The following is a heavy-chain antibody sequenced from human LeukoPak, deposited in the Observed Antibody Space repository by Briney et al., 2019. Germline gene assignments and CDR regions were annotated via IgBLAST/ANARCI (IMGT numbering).Heavy chain of an antibody. J-gene: IGHJ4*02. CDR1: GGTFSSYA. Sequence: SVRVSCKASGGTFSSYAISWVRQAPGQGLEWMGRIIPFLGTANYAQKFHGRVTITADKSTSTAYMELSSLRSEGTAVYYCASGVGATDYWGQGTLVTVSS. CDR2: IIPFLGTA. CDR3: ASGVGATDY. D-gene: IGHD1-26*01. V-gene: IGHV1-69*04.